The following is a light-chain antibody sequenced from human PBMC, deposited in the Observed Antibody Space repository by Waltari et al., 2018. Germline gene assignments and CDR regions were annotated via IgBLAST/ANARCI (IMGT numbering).Light chain of an antibody. CDR2: LEHSGSN. CDR1: SGHSTYI. Sequence: QPVLPQSSSASASLSSSVKLTCTLSSGHSTYITAWHQQQPGKAPRFLMKLEHSGSNRKVTGVFDHFSDYSSGASRYLTNSNVQSEDEAAYYCETWESRSAVFGGGTKLTVL. V-gene: IGLV4-60*03. J-gene: IGLJ3*02. CDR3: ETWESRSAV.